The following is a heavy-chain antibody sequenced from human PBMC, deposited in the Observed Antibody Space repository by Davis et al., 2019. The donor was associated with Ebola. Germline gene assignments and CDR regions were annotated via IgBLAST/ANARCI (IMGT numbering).Heavy chain of an antibody. CDR1: GFTVSSNY. Sequence: GESLKISCAASGFTVSSNYMSWVRQAPGKGLQWVANIKHDGREEYYADSVKGRFSISRDNSYNTVSLEMNSLTADDTAVYFCARDYYDFWSGNSFDTWWFDPRGQGTLVTVSS. CDR3: ARDYYDFWSGNSFDTWWFDP. J-gene: IGHJ5*02. CDR2: IKHDGREE. D-gene: IGHD3-3*01. V-gene: IGHV3-7*01.